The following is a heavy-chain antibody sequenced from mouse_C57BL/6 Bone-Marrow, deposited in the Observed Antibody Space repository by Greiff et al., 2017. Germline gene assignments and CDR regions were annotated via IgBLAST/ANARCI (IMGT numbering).Heavy chain of an antibody. CDR3: ARFWDCYCSRLYYYAIDY. V-gene: IGHV1-69*01. D-gene: IGHD1-1*01. J-gene: IGHJ4*01. CDR1: GYTFTSYW. CDR2: IDPSDSYT. Sequence: QVQLQQPGAELVMPGASVKLSCKASGYTFTSYWMHWVQQSPGQGLEWIGEIDPSDSYTNYPHKFKGQSTLTVDNSSSTAYMQLSSLTSEYSAVYYCARFWDCYCSRLYYYAIDYWGQGTSVTVSA.